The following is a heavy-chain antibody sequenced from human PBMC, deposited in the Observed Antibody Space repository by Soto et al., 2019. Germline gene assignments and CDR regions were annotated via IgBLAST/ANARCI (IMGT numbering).Heavy chain of an antibody. Sequence: GGSLRLSCVVSGFKFEDRALLWVRQVSGKGLEWVAGIYWNSDTTGYADSVKGRFTISRENDKNVLYLQMNSLRVDDTALYYGIKERNPGGLDYWCQGTLVTVPS. J-gene: IGHJ4*02. CDR2: IYWNSDTT. CDR1: GFKFEDRA. CDR3: IKERNPGGLDY. V-gene: IGHV3-9*01. D-gene: IGHD1-26*01.